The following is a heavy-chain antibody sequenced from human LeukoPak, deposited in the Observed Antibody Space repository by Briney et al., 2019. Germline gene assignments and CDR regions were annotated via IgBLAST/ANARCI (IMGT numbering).Heavy chain of an antibody. Sequence: GGSLRLSCAASGFTFSSYSMNWVRQAPGKGLEWVSCISSSSTIFYADSVKGRFTISRDNAKNSLYLQMNSLRPEDTAVYYCARRFSSTSCYSDYWGQGTQVTVSS. CDR1: GFTFSSYS. J-gene: IGHJ4*02. D-gene: IGHD2-2*01. V-gene: IGHV3-48*04. CDR2: ISSSSTI. CDR3: ARRFSSTSCYSDY.